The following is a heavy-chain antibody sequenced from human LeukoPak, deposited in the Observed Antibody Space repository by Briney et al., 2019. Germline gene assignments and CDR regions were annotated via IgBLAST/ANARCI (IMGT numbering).Heavy chain of an antibody. CDR3: ARVRPDYDILTGFGMDV. D-gene: IGHD3-9*01. CDR1: SGSISSYY. J-gene: IGHJ6*02. V-gene: IGHV4-59*01. Sequence: SETLSLTCTVSSGSISSYYWSWIRQPPGKGLEWIGYIYYSGSTNYSPSLKSRVTMSVDTSKNQFSLTLSSVTAADTAVYYCARVRPDYDILTGFGMDVWGQGTTVTVSS. CDR2: IYYSGST.